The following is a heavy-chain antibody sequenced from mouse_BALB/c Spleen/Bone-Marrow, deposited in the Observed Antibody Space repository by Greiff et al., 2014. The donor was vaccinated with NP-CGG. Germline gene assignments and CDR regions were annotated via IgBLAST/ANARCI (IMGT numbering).Heavy chain of an antibody. J-gene: IGHJ4*01. D-gene: IGHD1-2*01. CDR1: GFSLTSYG. Sequence: VQLQQSGPGLVAPSQSLSITCTVSGFSLTSYGVHWVRQPPGKGLEWLGVIWADGSTNYNSALMSRPSISKDNSKSQVFLKMNSLQTDDTAMYYCSRITTATGAMDYWGQGTSVTVSS. CDR3: SRITTATGAMDY. V-gene: IGHV2-9*02. CDR2: IWADGST.